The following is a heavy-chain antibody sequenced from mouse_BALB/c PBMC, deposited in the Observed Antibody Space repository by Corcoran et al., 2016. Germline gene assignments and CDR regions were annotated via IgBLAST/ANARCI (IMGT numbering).Heavy chain of an antibody. CDR2: INPYNGGT. CDR1: GYSFTGYT. D-gene: IGHD1-1*01. J-gene: IGHJ1*01. Sequence: EVQLQQSGPELVKPGASMKISCKASGYSFTGYTMNWVKQSHGKNLEWIGLINPYNGGTSYNQKFKGKATLTVDKSSSTAYMELLSLTSEDSAVYCCAIFPYYYGSRHWYFDVWGAGTTVTVSS. V-gene: IGHV1-18*01. CDR3: AIFPYYYGSRHWYFDV.